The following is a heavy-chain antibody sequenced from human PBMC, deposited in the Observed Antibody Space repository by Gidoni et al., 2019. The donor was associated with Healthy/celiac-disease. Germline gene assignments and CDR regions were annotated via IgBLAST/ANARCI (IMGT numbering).Heavy chain of an antibody. CDR1: GFTVGSNY. D-gene: IGHD2-15*01. Sequence: EVQLVESGGGLVQPGGSLRLSCAASGFTVGSNYMSSVRQAPGKGLEWVSVIYSGGSTYYADSVTGRFTISRDNSKNTLYLQMNSLRAEDTAVYYCARAPRGTFDYWGQGTLVTVSS. CDR2: IYSGGST. J-gene: IGHJ4*02. V-gene: IGHV3-66*01. CDR3: ARAPRGTFDY.